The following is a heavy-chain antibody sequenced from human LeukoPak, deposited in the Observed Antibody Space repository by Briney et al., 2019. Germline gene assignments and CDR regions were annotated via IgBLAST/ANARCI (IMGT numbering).Heavy chain of an antibody. CDR2: IYTSGST. J-gene: IGHJ6*03. CDR3: ARDSSGYYFLYGPSYYYYMDV. D-gene: IGHD3-22*01. Sequence: NSSQTLSLTCTVSGGSISSGSYYWSWIRQPAGKGLEWSGRIYTSGSTNYNPSLKSRVTISVDTSKNQFSLKLSSVTAADTAVYYCARDSSGYYFLYGPSYYYYMDVWGKGTTVTVSS. V-gene: IGHV4-61*02. CDR1: GGSISSGSYY.